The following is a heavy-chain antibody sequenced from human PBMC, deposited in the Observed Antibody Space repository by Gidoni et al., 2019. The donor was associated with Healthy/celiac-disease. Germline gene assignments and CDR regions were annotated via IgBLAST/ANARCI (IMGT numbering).Heavy chain of an antibody. D-gene: IGHD3-9*01. CDR2: INAGNGNT. Sequence: QVQLVQSGAEVKKPGASVKVSCKASGYTFTSYAMHWVRQAPGQRLEWMGWINAGNGNTKYSQKFPGRVTITRDTSASTAYMELSSLRSEDTAVYYCASPYYDILTGYYNAHYYYGMDVWGQGTTVTVSS. J-gene: IGHJ6*02. V-gene: IGHV1-3*01. CDR3: ASPYYDILTGYYNAHYYYGMDV. CDR1: GYTFTSYA.